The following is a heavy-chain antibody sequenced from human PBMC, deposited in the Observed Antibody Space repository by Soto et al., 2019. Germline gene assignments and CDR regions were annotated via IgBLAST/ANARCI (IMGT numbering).Heavy chain of an antibody. V-gene: IGHV3-30*18. D-gene: IGHD2-2*01. J-gene: IGHJ4*02. CDR3: AKGAYSTSDGYFDY. CDR2: TSNDGSNR. Sequence: SLRLSCAASGFTFRSYGMHWVRQAPGKGLEWVTATSNDGSNRYYADSVKGRFTIARDNSKNTLYLQMNSLRAEDTAVYYCAKGAYSTSDGYFDYWGQGTLVTVSS. CDR1: GFTFRSYG.